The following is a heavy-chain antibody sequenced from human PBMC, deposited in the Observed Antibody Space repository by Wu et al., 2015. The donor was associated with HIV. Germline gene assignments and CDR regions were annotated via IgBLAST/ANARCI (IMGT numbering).Heavy chain of an antibody. CDR3: ARGVRKAAAGTIFYYFDY. Sequence: QVQLVQSGAEVKQPGASVKVSCKASGYTFTSYDINWVRQATGQGLEWLGWMNPNSGNTGYVRKFQGRVTITRNTSINTSYMELSGLRSEDTAVYYCARGVRKAAAGTIFYYFDYWGQGTLVTVSS. CDR2: MNPNSGNT. D-gene: IGHD6-13*01. J-gene: IGHJ4*02. V-gene: IGHV1-8*03. CDR1: GYTFTSYD.